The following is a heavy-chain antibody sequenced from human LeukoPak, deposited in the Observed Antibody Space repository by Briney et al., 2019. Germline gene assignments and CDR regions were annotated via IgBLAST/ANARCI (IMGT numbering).Heavy chain of an antibody. D-gene: IGHD2-15*01. V-gene: IGHV4-34*01. J-gene: IGHJ4*02. CDR3: ALFEVVVGSTQDY. CDR2: INHSGST. CDR1: GGSFSGYY. Sequence: SETLSLTCAVYGGSFSGYYWSWIRQPPGKGLEWIGEINHSGSTNYNPSLKSRVTISVDRSKNQFSLKLSSVTAADTAVYYCALFEVVVGSTQDYWGQGTLVTVSS.